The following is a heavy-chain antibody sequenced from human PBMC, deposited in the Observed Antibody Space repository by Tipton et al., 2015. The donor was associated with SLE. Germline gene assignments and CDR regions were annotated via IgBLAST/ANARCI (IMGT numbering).Heavy chain of an antibody. CDR2: ISGSGGST. CDR3: AKDRNSSSWHWGPFDY. D-gene: IGHD6-13*01. CDR1: GFTFSSYW. Sequence: SLRLSCAASGFTFSSYWMHWVRQAPGKGLEWVSAISGSGGSTYYADSVKGRFTISRDNSKNTLYLQMNSLRAEDTAVYYCAKDRNSSSWHWGPFDYWGQGTLVTVSS. V-gene: IGHV3-23*01. J-gene: IGHJ4*02.